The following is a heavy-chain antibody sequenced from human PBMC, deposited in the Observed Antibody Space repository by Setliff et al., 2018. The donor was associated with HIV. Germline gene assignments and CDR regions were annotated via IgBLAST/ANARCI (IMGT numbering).Heavy chain of an antibody. D-gene: IGHD5-12*01. CDR3: ARESRDIVATSPLDY. Sequence: ASVKVSCKASGFTFINYYIHWVRQAPGQGLEWMGRFSPGSGGTTFVSQKFQGRVTMTRDTSISTAYMELSRLISDDTAVYYCARESRDIVATSPLDYWGQGTLVTVSS. CDR1: GFTFINYY. V-gene: IGHV1-2*06. J-gene: IGHJ4*02. CDR2: FSPGSGGT.